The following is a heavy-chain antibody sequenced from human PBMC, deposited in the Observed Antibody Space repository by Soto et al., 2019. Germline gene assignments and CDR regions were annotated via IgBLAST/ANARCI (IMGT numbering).Heavy chain of an antibody. D-gene: IGHD6-6*01. J-gene: IGHJ4*02. V-gene: IGHV1-24*01. CDR3: ARPSIAARRPDRGIDY. CDR2: FDPEDGET. Sequence: ASVKVSCKVSGYTLTELSMHWVRQAPGKGLEWMGGFDPEDGETIYAQKFQGRVTMTEDTSTDTAYMELSSLRSEDTAMYYCARPSIAARRPDRGIDYWGQGTLVTVSS. CDR1: GYTLTELS.